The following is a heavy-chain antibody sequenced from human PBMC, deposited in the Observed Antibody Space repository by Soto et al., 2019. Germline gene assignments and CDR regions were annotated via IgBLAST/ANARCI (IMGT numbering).Heavy chain of an antibody. CDR1: GFIFSSYW. CDR3: VRVTATGGVDY. V-gene: IGHV3-74*01. J-gene: IGHJ4*02. Sequence: EVQLVESGGGLVQPGGSLRLSCAASGFIFSSYWMHWVRQAPGKGLVWVSRINSDGSNTIYADSVKGRFTISRDNAKNTLYLQMNSLRAEDTAVYYCVRVTATGGVDYWGQGTLVTVSS. D-gene: IGHD3-10*01. CDR2: INSDGSNT.